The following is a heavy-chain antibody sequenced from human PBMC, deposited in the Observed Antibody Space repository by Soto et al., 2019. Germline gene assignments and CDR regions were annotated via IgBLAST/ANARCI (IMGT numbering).Heavy chain of an antibody. D-gene: IGHD3-22*01. V-gene: IGHV4-31*03. CDR1: GDSISRIDYY. CDR3: AREGGSYDSGGYLIRGAFDI. Sequence: QVQLQESGPGLVKPSQTLSLTCSVSGDSISRIDYYWTWIRQHPEKGLEWIGNIYFRGNTYYSPSLESRTNRIVEHAKKQVSPKLTSVAAAEPAVEYCAREGGSYDSGGYLIRGAFDIWGQGTMVTVSS. CDR2: IYFRGNT. J-gene: IGHJ3*02.